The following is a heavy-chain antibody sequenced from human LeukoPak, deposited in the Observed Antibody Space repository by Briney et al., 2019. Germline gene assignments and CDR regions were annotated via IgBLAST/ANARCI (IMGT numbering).Heavy chain of an antibody. CDR2: ISGSGDNT. CDR1: GFTFSSYA. V-gene: IGHV3-23*01. CDR3: AKDVMRCSGGCI. Sequence: GGSLRLSCAASGFTFSSYAMSWVRQVPGKGLEWVSVISGSGDNTYYADSVKGRFTISRDNSKNMLYLQMNSLRAEDTAVYYCAKDVMRCSGGCIWGQGTLVTVSS. D-gene: IGHD2-15*01. J-gene: IGHJ4*02.